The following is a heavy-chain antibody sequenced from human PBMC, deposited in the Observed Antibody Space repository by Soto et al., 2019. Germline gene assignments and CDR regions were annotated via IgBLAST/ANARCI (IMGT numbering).Heavy chain of an antibody. V-gene: IGHV3-30*18. Sequence: GGSLRLSCAASGFTFSSYGMHWVRQAPGKGLEWVAVISYDGSNKYYADSVKGRFTISRDNSKNTLYLQMNSLRAEDTAVYYCAKVSGLGSPGEYYFDYRGQGTRVTVSS. CDR3: AKVSGLGSPGEYYFDY. D-gene: IGHD3-10*01. CDR1: GFTFSSYG. CDR2: ISYDGSNK. J-gene: IGHJ4*02.